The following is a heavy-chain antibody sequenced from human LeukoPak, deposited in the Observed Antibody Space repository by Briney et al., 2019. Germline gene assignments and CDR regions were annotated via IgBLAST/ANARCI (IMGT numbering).Heavy chain of an antibody. Sequence: SETLSLTCTVSGGSIISYYWSWIRQPPGKGLEWIGGVYHSGSTNYNPSLKSRVTMSVDKSKNQFSLELRSVTAADTAVFYCVRRRYNYGFDSWGQGTLVTVSS. CDR3: VRRRYNYGFDS. J-gene: IGHJ4*02. V-gene: IGHV4-59*12. CDR2: VYHSGST. D-gene: IGHD5-18*01. CDR1: GGSIISYY.